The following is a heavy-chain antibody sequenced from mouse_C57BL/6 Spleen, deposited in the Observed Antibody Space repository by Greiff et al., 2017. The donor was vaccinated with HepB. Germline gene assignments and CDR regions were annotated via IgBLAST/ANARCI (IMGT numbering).Heavy chain of an antibody. D-gene: IGHD4-1*01. J-gene: IGHJ4*01. CDR2: ISSGSSTI. V-gene: IGHV5-17*01. CDR1: GFTFSDYG. CDR3: ARPTGYYAMDY. Sequence: EVMLVESGGGLVKPGGSLKLSCAASGFTFSDYGMHWVRQAPEKGLEWVAYISSGSSTIYYADTVKGRFTISRDNAKNTLFLQMTSLRSKDTAMYYCARPTGYYAMDYWGQGTSVTVSS.